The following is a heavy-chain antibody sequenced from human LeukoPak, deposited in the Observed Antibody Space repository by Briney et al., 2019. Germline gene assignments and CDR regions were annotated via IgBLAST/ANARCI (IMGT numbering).Heavy chain of an antibody. D-gene: IGHD3-10*01. Sequence: GGSLRLSCAASGFTFSSNGMHWVRQAPGKGLEWVALIWYDGSNKYYADSVKGRFTISRDNSKNTLYLQMNSLRAEDTAVYYCARVMGSYLDYWGQGTLVTVSS. CDR1: GFTFSSNG. J-gene: IGHJ4*02. CDR2: IWYDGSNK. CDR3: ARVMGSYLDY. V-gene: IGHV3-33*01.